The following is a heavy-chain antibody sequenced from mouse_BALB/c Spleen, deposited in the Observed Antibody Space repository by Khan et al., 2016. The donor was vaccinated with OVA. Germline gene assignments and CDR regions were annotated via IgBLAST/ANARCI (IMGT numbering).Heavy chain of an antibody. CDR2: INPSNGGT. CDR3: RREGYGEFAY. D-gene: IGHD1-2*01. V-gene: IGHV1-53*01. J-gene: IGHJ3*01. Sequence: QVQLKESGAELVKPGASVKLSCKASGYTFTSYYIYWMKQRPGQGLEWIGKINPSNGGTNFNEKFKSKATLTVDKSSSTAYMQLSSLTSADSAVYYCRREGYGEFAYWGQGTLVTVSA. CDR1: GYTFTSYY.